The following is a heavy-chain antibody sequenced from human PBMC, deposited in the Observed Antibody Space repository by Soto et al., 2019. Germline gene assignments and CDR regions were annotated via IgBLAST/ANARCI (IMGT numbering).Heavy chain of an antibody. Sequence: GGSLRLSCAASGFTFSNAWMTWVRQAPGKGLEWVGRIKSESDGGTTEYAAPVRGRFTISRDDSKNMLYLQIHSLKTEDTAVYYCSTDIGPVVVVVGATRFDYWGRGTLVTVSS. D-gene: IGHD2-15*01. CDR3: STDIGPVVVVVGATRFDY. CDR1: GFTFSNAW. V-gene: IGHV3-15*01. CDR2: IKSESDGGTT. J-gene: IGHJ4*02.